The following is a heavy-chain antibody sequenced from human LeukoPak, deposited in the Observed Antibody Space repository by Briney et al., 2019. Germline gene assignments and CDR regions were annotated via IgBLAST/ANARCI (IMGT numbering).Heavy chain of an antibody. Sequence: GGSPRLSCAAPGFSFSSNWMGWVRQAPGKGLEWVAHIKRDGSQKYYLDSVKGRFTISRDNAKNSLYLQMNSLRVEDTAVYYCARLGLEVGGPNWFDPWGQGTLVTVSS. V-gene: IGHV3-7*01. CDR3: ARLGLEVGGPNWFDP. D-gene: IGHD1-1*01. CDR2: IKRDGSQK. J-gene: IGHJ5*02. CDR1: GFSFSSNW.